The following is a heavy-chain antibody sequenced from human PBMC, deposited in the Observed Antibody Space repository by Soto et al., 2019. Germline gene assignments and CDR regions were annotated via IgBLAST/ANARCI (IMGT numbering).Heavy chain of an antibody. Sequence: GGSLRLSCAASGFTFSNAWMSWVRQAPGKGLEWVGRIKSKTDGGTTDYAAPVKGRFTISRDDSKNTLYLQMNSLKAEDTAVYYCTTVNYYYGSGSYYFDYWGQGTLVIVSS. D-gene: IGHD3-10*01. CDR1: GFTFSNAW. CDR3: TTVNYYYGSGSYYFDY. V-gene: IGHV3-15*01. CDR2: IKSKTDGGTT. J-gene: IGHJ4*02.